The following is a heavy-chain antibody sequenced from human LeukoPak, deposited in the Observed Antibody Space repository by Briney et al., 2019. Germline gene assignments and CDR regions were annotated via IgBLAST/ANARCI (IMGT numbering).Heavy chain of an antibody. Sequence: SETLSLTCTVSGGSISSGSYYWSWIRQPAGKGLEWIGRIYTSGSTNYNPSLKSRVTISVDTSKNQFSLKLSSVTAADTAVYYCARGSDYGDHFDYWGQGTLVTVSS. CDR2: IYTSGST. CDR1: GGSISSGSYY. D-gene: IGHD4-17*01. CDR3: ARGSDYGDHFDY. V-gene: IGHV4-61*02. J-gene: IGHJ4*02.